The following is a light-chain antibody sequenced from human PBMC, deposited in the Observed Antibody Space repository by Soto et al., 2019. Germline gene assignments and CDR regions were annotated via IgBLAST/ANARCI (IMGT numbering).Light chain of an antibody. CDR1: SNDVGGYNY. CDR3: SSYTSSSTLYV. Sequence: QSALTQPASVSGSPGQSIAISCTGTSNDVGGYNYVSWYQQHPVKAPQLIIYDVTNRPSGVSDRFSGSKSGNTASLTISGLQAEDEADYYCSSYTSSSTLYVFGTGTKLTVL. J-gene: IGLJ1*01. V-gene: IGLV2-14*01. CDR2: DVT.